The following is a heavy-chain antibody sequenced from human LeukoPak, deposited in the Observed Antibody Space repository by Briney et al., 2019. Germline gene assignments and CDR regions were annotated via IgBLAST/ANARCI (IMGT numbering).Heavy chain of an antibody. CDR3: ARIYCSGGNCYFDY. CDR1: GFTFSSYS. D-gene: IGHD2-15*01. J-gene: IGHJ4*02. CDR2: IRQDGSEK. Sequence: PGGSLRLSCAASGFTFSSYSMNWVRQAPGKGLESVANIRQDGSEKYYVDSVKGRFTISRDNAKNSLYLQMNSLRAEDTALYYSARIYCSGGNCYFDYWGQGTLLTVSS. V-gene: IGHV3-7*01.